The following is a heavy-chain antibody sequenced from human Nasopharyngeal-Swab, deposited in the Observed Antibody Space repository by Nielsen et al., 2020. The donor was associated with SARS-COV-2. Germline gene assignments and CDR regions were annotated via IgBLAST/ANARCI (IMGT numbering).Heavy chain of an antibody. CDR1: GFTFSSYD. Sequence: GASLKISCAASGFTFSSYDMHWVRHAPGKGLEWVSAIGTAGDTYYPGSVKGRFTISRENAKNSLYLQMNSLRAGDTAVYYCARTGAGTPYWYFDLWGRGTLVTVSS. D-gene: IGHD6-19*01. V-gene: IGHV3-13*01. CDR2: IGTAGDT. CDR3: ARTGAGTPYWYFDL. J-gene: IGHJ2*01.